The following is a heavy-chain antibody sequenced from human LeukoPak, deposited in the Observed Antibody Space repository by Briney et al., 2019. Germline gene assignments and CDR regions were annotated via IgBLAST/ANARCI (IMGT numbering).Heavy chain of an antibody. J-gene: IGHJ4*02. CDR3: AKDFSGGYYYFDY. V-gene: IGHV3-7*03. CDR2: IKQDGSVQ. CDR1: KFTFSSYW. Sequence: GGSLRLSCAASKFTFSSYWMSWVRQAPGKGLEWVANIKQDGSVQFYMDSLKGRFSVSRDNAKNSLYLQMNGLRAEDTAVYYCAKDFSGGYYYFDYWGQGTLVTVSS. D-gene: IGHD3-22*01.